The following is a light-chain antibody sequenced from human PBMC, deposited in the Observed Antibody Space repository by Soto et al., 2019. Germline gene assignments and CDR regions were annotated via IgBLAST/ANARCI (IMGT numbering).Light chain of an antibody. V-gene: IGKV1-5*03. CDR2: KAS. J-gene: IGKJ1*01. CDR1: QSVSSW. Sequence: DIQMTQSPSTLSASVGDRVTITCRASQSVSSWLAWYQQQPGKAPKLLIYKASSLESGVPSRFSGSGSGTEFTLTISSLQPDDFTTYYCQQYNSYPTFGQRTKVEIK. CDR3: QQYNSYPT.